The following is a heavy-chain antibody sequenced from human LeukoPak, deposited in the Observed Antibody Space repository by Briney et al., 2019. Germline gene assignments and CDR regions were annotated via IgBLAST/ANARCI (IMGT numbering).Heavy chain of an antibody. CDR2: MKPDGGEK. CDR1: GFTFSNSW. D-gene: IGHD3-10*01. CDR3: ARDGSGYSST. J-gene: IGHJ4*02. Sequence: GGSLRLSCAASGFTFSNSWMSWLRQAPGKGLEWVANMKPDGGEKYYVGSVEGRFTISRDNAKNSLHLQMKSLRVEDTAVYFCARDGSGYSSTWGQGTLVTVSS. V-gene: IGHV3-7*01.